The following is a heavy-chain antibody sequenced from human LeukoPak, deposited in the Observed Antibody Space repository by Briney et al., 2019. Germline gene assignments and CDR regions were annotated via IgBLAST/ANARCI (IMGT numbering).Heavy chain of an antibody. CDR3: ARVDCYYYGMDV. J-gene: IGHJ6*02. V-gene: IGHV5-51*01. Sequence: ESLKISCKGSAYSFISYWIGCVRQMPGKDLEWMGIIYPGDSDTRYSPSFQGQVTISADKSISVAYLQWSSMKASDIAMYYCARVDCYYYGMDVWVQGTTVSVSS. CDR2: IYPGDSDT. CDR1: AYSFISYW.